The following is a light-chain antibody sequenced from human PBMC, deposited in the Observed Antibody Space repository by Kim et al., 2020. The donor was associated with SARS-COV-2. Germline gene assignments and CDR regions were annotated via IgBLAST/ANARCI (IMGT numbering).Light chain of an antibody. CDR1: SGSIASKY. J-gene: IGLJ3*02. CDR3: QSYDSSNQV. Sequence: NFMLTQPHSVSESPGKTVTISCTRSSGSIASKYVQWYQQRPGSAPTTVIYEDNQRPSGVPDRFSGSIASSTNSASLTISGLKTEDEADYYCQSYDSSNQVFGGGTQLTVL. CDR2: EDN. V-gene: IGLV6-57*03.